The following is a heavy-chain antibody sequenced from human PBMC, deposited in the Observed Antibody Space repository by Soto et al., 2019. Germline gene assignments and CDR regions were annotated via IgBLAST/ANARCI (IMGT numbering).Heavy chain of an antibody. CDR3: ARPDFGDYRYFDL. V-gene: IGHV1-69*08. CDR1: GGPFSSHT. Sequence: QDQLVQSGAEVKKPGSSVKVSCKAFGGPFSSHTFSWVRQAPGQGLKWMGRIIPALGTTTYAQKFQGRVTITADESVTTVYMELNSLRTEDTAVYYCARPDFGDYRYFDLWGRGTLVTVSS. D-gene: IGHD4-17*01. CDR2: IIPALGTT. J-gene: IGHJ2*01.